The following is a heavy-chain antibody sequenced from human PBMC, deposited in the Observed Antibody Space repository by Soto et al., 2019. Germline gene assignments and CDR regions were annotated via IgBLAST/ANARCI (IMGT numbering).Heavy chain of an antibody. J-gene: IGHJ4*02. V-gene: IGHV3-23*01. CDR1: GFTFSIYA. CDR2: IGGSGGDT. D-gene: IGHD3-22*01. Sequence: LRLSCAASGFTFSIYAMSWVRQAPGKGLEWVSTIGGSGGDTTYADFVRGRFTVSRDNSRNTLYLQLNSLRAEDTAIYYCAKDAPGSGWLSDYWGRGTLVTVSS. CDR3: AKDAPGSGWLSDY.